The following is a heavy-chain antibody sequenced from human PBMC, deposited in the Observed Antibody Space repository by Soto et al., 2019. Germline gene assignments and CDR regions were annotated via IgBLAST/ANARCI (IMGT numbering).Heavy chain of an antibody. CDR1: GYSFTTYW. V-gene: IGHV5-51*01. D-gene: IGHD3-22*01. Sequence: PGESLKISCKGSGYSFTTYWIAWVRQMPGKGLEWMGIIYPDDSDTRYSPSFQGQVTISADKSVSTAYLQWSSLKASDTAMYYCARSGYAHYFDSWGQGTLVTVSS. J-gene: IGHJ4*02. CDR2: IYPDDSDT. CDR3: ARSGYAHYFDS.